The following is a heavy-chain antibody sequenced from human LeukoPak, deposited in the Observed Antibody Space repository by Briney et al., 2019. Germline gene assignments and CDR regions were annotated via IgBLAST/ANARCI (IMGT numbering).Heavy chain of an antibody. J-gene: IGHJ4*02. CDR1: GFTFSTYV. CDR3: VRGTGY. Sequence: GGALRVSCSGSGFTFSTYVMHLGGQAPGKGLEYVSAISSNGDNTYYADSVKGRFTISRDNSKNTLYLQMSSLRADDTAVYYCVRGTGYWGQGTLVTVSS. V-gene: IGHV3-64D*06. CDR2: ISSNGDNT.